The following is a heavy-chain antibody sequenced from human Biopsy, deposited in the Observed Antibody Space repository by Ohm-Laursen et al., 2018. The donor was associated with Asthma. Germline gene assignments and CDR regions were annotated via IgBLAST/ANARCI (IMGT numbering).Heavy chain of an antibody. CDR3: ARDVPVGAPSDY. Sequence: SVKVSCKASGYTFTSYAISRVRQAPGQGLEWMGWISAYNGNTNYAQKLQGRVTITTDTSTSTAYMELRSLRSEDTAVYYCARDVPVGAPSDYWGQGTLVTVSS. D-gene: IGHD1-26*01. CDR1: GYTFTSYA. V-gene: IGHV1-18*04. CDR2: ISAYNGNT. J-gene: IGHJ4*02.